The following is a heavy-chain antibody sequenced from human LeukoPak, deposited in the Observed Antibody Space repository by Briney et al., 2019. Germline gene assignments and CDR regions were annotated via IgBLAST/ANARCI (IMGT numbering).Heavy chain of an antibody. Sequence: ASVKVPCKASGGTFSSYAISWVRQAPGQGLEWMGGIIPIFGTANYAQKFQGRVTITADESTSTAYMELSSLRSEDTAVYYCVRGRGVATIVVLNPPVYWGQGTLVTVSS. V-gene: IGHV1-69*13. CDR1: GGTFSSYA. D-gene: IGHD5-12*01. CDR3: VRGRGVATIVVLNPPVY. CDR2: IIPIFGTA. J-gene: IGHJ4*02.